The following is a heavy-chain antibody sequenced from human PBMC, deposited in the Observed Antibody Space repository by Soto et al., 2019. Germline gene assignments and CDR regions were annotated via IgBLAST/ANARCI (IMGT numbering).Heavy chain of an antibody. CDR2: INPNSGGT. D-gene: IGHD2-2*02. CDR3: ARGGDSGYCSSSSCYKGATPFDY. J-gene: IGHJ4*02. V-gene: IGHV1-2*04. CDR1: GYTFTGYY. Sequence: ASVKVSCKASGYTFTGYYMHWGRQAPGQGLEWMGWINPNSGGTNYAQKFQGWVTMTRYTSISTAYMELSRLRSDDTAVYYCARGGDSGYCSSSSCYKGATPFDYWGQGTLVTVSS.